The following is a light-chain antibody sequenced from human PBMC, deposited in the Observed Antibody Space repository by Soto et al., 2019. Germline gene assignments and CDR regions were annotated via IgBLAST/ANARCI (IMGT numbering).Light chain of an antibody. CDR2: EVS. J-gene: IGLJ1*01. V-gene: IGLV2-23*02. CDR3: CSYAGSSMYV. Sequence: QSVLTQPASVSGSPGQSITISCTGTSSDVGNYNLVSWYQQHPGKAPKLMIYEVSKRPSGVSNRFSGSKSGNTASLTISGLQAEDEADYSCCSYAGSSMYVFGSGTRSPS. CDR1: SSDVGNYNL.